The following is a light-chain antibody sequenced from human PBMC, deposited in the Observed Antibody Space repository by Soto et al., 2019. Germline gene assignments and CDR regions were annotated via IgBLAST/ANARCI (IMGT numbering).Light chain of an antibody. CDR2: AVS. CDR1: SSDVGGYNY. CDR3: CSYTVSGTYV. Sequence: QSVLTQPASVSGSPGQSITISCTGTSSDVGGYNYVSRYQQHPGKAPKLMIYAVSNRPSGVSNRFSGSKSGNTAALTISGLQAEDEADYYCCSYTVSGTYVFGTGTKVTVL. V-gene: IGLV2-14*01. J-gene: IGLJ1*01.